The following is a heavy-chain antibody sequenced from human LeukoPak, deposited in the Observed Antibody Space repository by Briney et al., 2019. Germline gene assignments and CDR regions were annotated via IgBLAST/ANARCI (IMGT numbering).Heavy chain of an antibody. CDR1: GYTFTSYD. CDR2: INTNTGNP. D-gene: IGHD3-22*01. Sequence: GASVKVSCKASGYTFTSYDINWVRQAPGQGLEWMGWINTNTGNPTYAQGFTGRFVFSLDTSVSTAYLQISSLKAEDTAVYYCARVYDSSGYPRFDPWGQGTLVTVSS. CDR3: ARVYDSSGYPRFDP. J-gene: IGHJ5*02. V-gene: IGHV7-4-1*02.